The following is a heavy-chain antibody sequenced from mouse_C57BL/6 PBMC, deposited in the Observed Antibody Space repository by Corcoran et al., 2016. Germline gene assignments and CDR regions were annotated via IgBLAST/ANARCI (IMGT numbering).Heavy chain of an antibody. CDR3: ARSFTTVVPYYAMDY. V-gene: IGHV1-76*01. CDR1: GYTFTDYY. Sequence: QVQLKQSGAELVRPGASVKLSCKASGYTFTDYYINWVKQRPGQGLEWIARIYPGSGNTYYNEKFKGKATLTAEKSSSTAHMQLSSLTSEDSAVYFCARSFTTVVPYYAMDYWGQGTSVTVSS. J-gene: IGHJ4*01. CDR2: IYPGSGNT. D-gene: IGHD1-1*01.